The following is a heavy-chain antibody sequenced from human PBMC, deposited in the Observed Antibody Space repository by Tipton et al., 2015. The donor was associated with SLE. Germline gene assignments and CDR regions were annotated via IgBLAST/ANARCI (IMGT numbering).Heavy chain of an antibody. CDR2: IYYSGST. CDR1: GGSISSYY. J-gene: IGHJ4*02. D-gene: IGHD6-13*01. CDR3: ARESSWDPLLDY. V-gene: IGHV4-59*01. Sequence: TLSLTCTVSGGSISSYYWSWIRQPPGKGLEWIGYIYYSGSTNYNPSIKSRVTISVDTSKNLFSMKLSSVTAADTAVYYCARESSWDPLLDYWGQGTLVTVSS.